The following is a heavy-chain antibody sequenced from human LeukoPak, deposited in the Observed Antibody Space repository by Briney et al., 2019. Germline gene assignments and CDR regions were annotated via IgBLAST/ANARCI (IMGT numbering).Heavy chain of an antibody. V-gene: IGHV3-23*01. CDR3: GKKGGIAAAGEVPTFDY. CDR1: GFNFNAAW. J-gene: IGHJ4*02. D-gene: IGHD6-13*01. Sequence: PGGSLRLSCTVSGFNFNAAWMSWVRQAPGKGLEWVSAISGSGGSTYYADSVKGRFTISRDNSKNTLYLQMNSLRAEDTAVYYCGKKGGIAAAGEVPTFDYWGQGTLVTVSS. CDR2: ISGSGGST.